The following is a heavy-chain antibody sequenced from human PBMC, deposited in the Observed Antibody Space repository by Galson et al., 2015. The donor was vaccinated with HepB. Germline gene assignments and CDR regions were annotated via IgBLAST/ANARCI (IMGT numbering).Heavy chain of an antibody. CDR3: AKDSGYDEFCFDY. CDR2: ISYDGSNK. V-gene: IGHV3-30*18. Sequence: SLRLSCAASGFTFSSYGVHWVRQAPGKGLEWVAVISYDGSNKYYADSVKGRFTISRDNSKNTLYLQMNSLRAEDTAVYYCAKDSGYDEFCFDYWGQGTLVTVSS. J-gene: IGHJ4*02. CDR1: GFTFSSYG. D-gene: IGHD5-12*01.